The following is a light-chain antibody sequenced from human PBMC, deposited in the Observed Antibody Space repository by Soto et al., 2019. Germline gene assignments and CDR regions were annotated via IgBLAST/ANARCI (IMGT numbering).Light chain of an antibody. CDR3: QQHNKWPLT. CDR1: QTVYSN. CDR2: GAS. J-gene: IGKJ4*01. V-gene: IGKV3-15*01. Sequence: EIVMAQSPATLSVSPGEGDTLSCRSSQTVYSNLAWYQQQPGQAPRLLIDGASTRATGIPARFSGSGSGTEFTLTISSLQPEDFAVYYCQQHNKWPLTFGGGTKVEIK.